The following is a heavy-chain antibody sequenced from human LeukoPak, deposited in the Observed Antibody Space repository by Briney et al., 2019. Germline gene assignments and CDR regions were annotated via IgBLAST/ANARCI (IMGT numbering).Heavy chain of an antibody. Sequence: GGSLRLSCAASGFTFDDYGMSWVRQAPGKGLEWVFGINWNGGSKGYADSVKGRFTISRDNAKNSLYLQMNSLRAEDTALYYCARGGSYPWGYYFDYWGQGTLVTVSS. CDR2: INWNGGSK. V-gene: IGHV3-20*04. CDR3: ARGGSYPWGYYFDY. D-gene: IGHD1-26*01. J-gene: IGHJ4*02. CDR1: GFTFDDYG.